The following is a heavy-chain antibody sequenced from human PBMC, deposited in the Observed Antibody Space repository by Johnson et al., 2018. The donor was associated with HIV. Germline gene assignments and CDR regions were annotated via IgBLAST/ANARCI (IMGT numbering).Heavy chain of an antibody. J-gene: IGHJ3*02. CDR3: ARQPDNFWSSDAFDI. CDR1: GLTFSSYW. V-gene: IGHV3-7*02. Sequence: VQLVESGGGVVRPGGSLRLSCAASGLTFSSYWMSWVRQAPGKGLEWVANIKQDGSEKYYVDSVKGRFTISRDNAKNSVFLQMNSLRVEDTAIYYCARQPDNFWSSDAFDIWGQGTMVTVSS. D-gene: IGHD3-3*01. CDR2: IKQDGSEK.